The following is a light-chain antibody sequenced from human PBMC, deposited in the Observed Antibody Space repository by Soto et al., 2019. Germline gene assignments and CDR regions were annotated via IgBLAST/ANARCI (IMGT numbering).Light chain of an antibody. CDR3: CSYTSSSILYV. V-gene: IGLV2-14*01. J-gene: IGLJ1*01. CDR1: SSDVGGYNY. CDR2: EVS. Sequence: QSVLTQPASVSGSPGQSITISCTGTSSDVGGYNYVSWYQQHPGKAPKLMIYEVSNRPSGVSNRFSGSKSGNTASLTISGFLAEDEAVYYCCSYTSSSILYVFGTGTKLTVL.